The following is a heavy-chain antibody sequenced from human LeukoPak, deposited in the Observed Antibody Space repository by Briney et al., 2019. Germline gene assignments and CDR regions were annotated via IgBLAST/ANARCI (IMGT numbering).Heavy chain of an antibody. CDR2: INHSGST. Sequence: SETLSLTCAVYGGSFSGYYWSWIRQPPGKGLEWIGEINHSGSTNYNPSLKSRVTISVDTSKNQFSLKLSSVTAADTAVYYCARGRTIFGVAIQHFFDYWGQGTLVTVSS. V-gene: IGHV4-34*01. CDR1: GGSFSGYY. J-gene: IGHJ4*02. CDR3: ARGRTIFGVAIQHFFDY. D-gene: IGHD3-3*01.